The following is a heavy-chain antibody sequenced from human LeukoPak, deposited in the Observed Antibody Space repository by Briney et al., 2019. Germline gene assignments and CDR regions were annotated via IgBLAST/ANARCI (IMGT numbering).Heavy chain of an antibody. V-gene: IGHV1-2*02. CDR1: GYTFTGYY. CDR3: ARDQYDSSGYYMPLDY. D-gene: IGHD3-22*01. CDR2: INPNSGGT. Sequence: GASVKVSCKASGYTFTGYYMHWVRQAPGQGLEWMGWINPNSGGTNYAQKFQGRVTMTRDTSISTAYMELSRLRSDDTAVHYCARDQYDSSGYYMPLDYWGQGTLVTVSS. J-gene: IGHJ4*02.